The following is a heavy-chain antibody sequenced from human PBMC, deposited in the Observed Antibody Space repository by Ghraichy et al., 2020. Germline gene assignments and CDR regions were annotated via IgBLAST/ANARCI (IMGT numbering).Heavy chain of an antibody. D-gene: IGHD3-10*01. J-gene: IGHJ6*02. CDR3: ARLTGYGSGSYLDYYYYGMDV. CDR1: GGSISSSSYY. CDR2: IYYSGST. V-gene: IGHV4-39*01. Sequence: SETLSLTCTVSGGSISSSSYYWGWIRQPPGKGLEWIGSIYYSGSTYYNPSLKSRVTISVDTSKNQFSLKLSSVTAADTAVYYCARLTGYGSGSYLDYYYYGMDVWGQGTTVTVSS.